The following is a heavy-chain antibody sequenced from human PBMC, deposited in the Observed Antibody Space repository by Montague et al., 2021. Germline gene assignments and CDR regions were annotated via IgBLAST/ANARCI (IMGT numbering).Heavy chain of an antibody. D-gene: IGHD3-10*01. CDR3: TSLDYGAGNPLRPVTG. CDR1: GGSFSGYY. V-gene: IGHV4-34*01. J-gene: IGHJ4*02. CDR2: ITHTGNT. Sequence: SETLSLTCAVSGGSFSGYYWTWIRQPPGKGLEWIGEITHTGNTNYNPSLKSRVTMSVDMSKSQFSLTLMSVTAADTAVYYCTSLDYGAGNPLRPVTGWGQGTLVTVSS.